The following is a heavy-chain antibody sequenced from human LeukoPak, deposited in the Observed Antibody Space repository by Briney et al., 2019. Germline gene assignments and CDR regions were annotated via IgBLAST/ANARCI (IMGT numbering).Heavy chain of an antibody. Sequence: SQTLSLTCTVSGGSISSGGYYWSWIRQPPGKGLEWIGYIYHSGSTYYNPSLKSRVTISVDRSKNQFSLKLSSVTAADTAVYYCARQETYYDFWSGYYRSNAPFDYWGQGTLVTVSS. V-gene: IGHV4-30-2*01. CDR2: IYHSGST. CDR3: ARQETYYDFWSGYYRSNAPFDY. D-gene: IGHD3-3*01. CDR1: GGSISSGGYY. J-gene: IGHJ4*02.